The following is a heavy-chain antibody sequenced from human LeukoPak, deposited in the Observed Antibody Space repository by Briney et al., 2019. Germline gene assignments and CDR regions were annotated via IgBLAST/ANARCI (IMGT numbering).Heavy chain of an antibody. D-gene: IGHD6-19*01. CDR1: GFTFSSYA. J-gene: IGHJ4*02. V-gene: IGHV3-30-3*01. Sequence: PGGSLRLSCSASGFTFSSYAMHWVRQAPGKGLEWVAVISYDGSNKYYADSVKGRFTISRDNSKNTLYLQMNSLRAEDTAVYYCARVYSSGWTSLDYWGQGTLVTVSS. CDR2: ISYDGSNK. CDR3: ARVYSSGWTSLDY.